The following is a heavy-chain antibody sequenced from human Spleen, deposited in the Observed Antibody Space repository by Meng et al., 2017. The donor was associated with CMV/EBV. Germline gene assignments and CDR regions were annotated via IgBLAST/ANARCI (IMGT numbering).Heavy chain of an antibody. Sequence: QVRLQESGPGPVKPSQTLSLTCTVSDGFTTSDDYYWSWIRQPPRKGLEWIGYIHYSGTTYYNPSLKSRIAISLDTSKNQFSLNLNSVTAADAAVYYCARDSPGGYGYFDSWGQGTLVTVSS. CDR1: DGFTTSDDYY. V-gene: IGHV4-30-4*01. CDR2: IHYSGTT. D-gene: IGHD5-12*01. J-gene: IGHJ4*02. CDR3: ARDSPGGYGYFDS.